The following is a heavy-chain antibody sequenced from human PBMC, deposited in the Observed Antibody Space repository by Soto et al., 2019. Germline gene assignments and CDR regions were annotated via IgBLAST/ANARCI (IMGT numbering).Heavy chain of an antibody. D-gene: IGHD3-10*01. CDR3: AKLGTSAHFDY. J-gene: IGHJ4*02. Sequence: DSVKGRFTISRDNAKNSLYLQMNSLRAEDTAVYYCAKLGTSAHFDYWGQGTLVTVSS. V-gene: IGHV3-7*01.